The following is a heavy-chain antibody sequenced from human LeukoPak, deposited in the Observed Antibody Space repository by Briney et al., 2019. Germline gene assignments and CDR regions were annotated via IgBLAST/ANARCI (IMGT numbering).Heavy chain of an antibody. CDR1: GFTFSSHW. CDR2: IKQDGSEK. Sequence: GGSLRLSCAASGFTFSSHWMSWVRQAPGKGLEWVANIKQDGSEKYYVDSVKGRFTISRDNAKNSLYLQMNSLRAEDTAVYYCAREGGSSSWQFDYWGQGTLVTVSS. CDR3: AREGGSSSWQFDY. D-gene: IGHD6-13*01. V-gene: IGHV3-7*03. J-gene: IGHJ4*02.